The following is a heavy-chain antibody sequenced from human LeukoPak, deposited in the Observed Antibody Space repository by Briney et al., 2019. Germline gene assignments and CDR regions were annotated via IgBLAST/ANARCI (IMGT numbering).Heavy chain of an antibody. CDR1: GGSISGHY. CDR3: ARISSSSGYSDY. V-gene: IGHV4-59*11. CDR2: IFYSGST. J-gene: IGHJ4*02. Sequence: PSETLSLTCTVSGGSISGHYWSWLRQPPGKGLEYTGYIFYSGSTKYNPSLKSRVTVSIDMSKNQFSLKLTSVTAADTAVYYCARISSSSGYSDYWGQGTLVTVSS. D-gene: IGHD6-6*01.